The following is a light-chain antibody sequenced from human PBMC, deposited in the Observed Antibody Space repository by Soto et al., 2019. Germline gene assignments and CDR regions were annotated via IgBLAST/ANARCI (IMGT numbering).Light chain of an antibody. J-gene: IGLJ1*01. CDR2: EVS. CDR1: SSDVGGYNY. CDR3: SSYTSSSTPCV. Sequence: QSALTQPASVSVSPGQSITISCTGTSSDVGGYNYVSWYQQHPGKAPKLMIYEVSNRPSGVSNRFSGSKSGNTASLTISGLQAEDEADYYCSSYTSSSTPCVYGTGPQVTV. V-gene: IGLV2-14*01.